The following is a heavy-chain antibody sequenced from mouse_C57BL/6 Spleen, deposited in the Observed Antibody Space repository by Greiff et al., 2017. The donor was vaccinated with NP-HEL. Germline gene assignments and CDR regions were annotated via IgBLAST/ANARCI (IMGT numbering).Heavy chain of an antibody. J-gene: IGHJ3*01. D-gene: IGHD2-1*01. CDR2: IYPRDGST. Sequence: QVQLKESGPELVKPGASVKLSCKASGYTFTSYDINWVKQRPGQGLEWIGWIYPRDGSTKYNEKFKGKATLTVDTSSSTAYMELHSLTSEDSAVYFCARIYYGNYGWFAYWGQGTLVTVSA. CDR1: GYTFTSYD. V-gene: IGHV1-85*01. CDR3: ARIYYGNYGWFAY.